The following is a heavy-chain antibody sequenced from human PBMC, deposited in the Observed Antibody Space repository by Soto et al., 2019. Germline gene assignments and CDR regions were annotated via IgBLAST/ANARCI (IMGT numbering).Heavy chain of an antibody. V-gene: IGHV3-64D*06. CDR2: ISSNGGST. J-gene: IGHJ6*02. Sequence: GGSLRLSCSASGFTFSSYAMHWVRQAPGKGLEYVSAISSNGGSTYYADSVKGGFTISRDNSKNTLYLQMSSLRAEDTAVYYCVKDSGYSSGWGRYYYGMDVWGQGTTVTVSS. CDR1: GFTFSSYA. D-gene: IGHD6-19*01. CDR3: VKDSGYSSGWGRYYYGMDV.